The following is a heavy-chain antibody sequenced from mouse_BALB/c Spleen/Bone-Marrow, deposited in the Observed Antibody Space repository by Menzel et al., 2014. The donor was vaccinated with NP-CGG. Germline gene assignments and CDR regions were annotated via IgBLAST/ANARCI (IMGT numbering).Heavy chain of an antibody. Sequence: EVQRVESGGGLVKPGGSLKLSCAASGFTFSDYYMYWVRQTPEKRLEWVATISDSGSYTYYPDSVKGRFTISRDNAKNNLYLQMSSLKSEDTAMYYCARVLRPHYYAMDYWGQGTSVTVSS. V-gene: IGHV5-4*02. CDR2: ISDSGSYT. CDR1: GFTFSDYY. J-gene: IGHJ4*01. D-gene: IGHD1-2*01. CDR3: ARVLRPHYYAMDY.